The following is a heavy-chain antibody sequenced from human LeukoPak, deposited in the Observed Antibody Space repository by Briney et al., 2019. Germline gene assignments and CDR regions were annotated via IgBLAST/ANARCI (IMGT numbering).Heavy chain of an antibody. J-gene: IGHJ3*02. CDR3: ARLVGDGYNHDAFDI. D-gene: IGHD5-24*01. V-gene: IGHV3-21*04. CDR1: GFTFSNYS. CDR2: ISSSSSYI. Sequence: PGGSLTLSCAASGFTFSNYSLNWVRQAPGKGLQWVSSISSSSSYIYYAESLKGRFTISRDNAKNSLYLQMNSLRAEDTAVYYCARLVGDGYNHDAFDIWGQGTMVTVSS.